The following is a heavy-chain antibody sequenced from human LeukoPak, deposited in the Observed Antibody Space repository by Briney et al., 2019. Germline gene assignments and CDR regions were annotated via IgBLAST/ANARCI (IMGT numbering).Heavy chain of an antibody. CDR1: GFTFSSYA. D-gene: IGHD6-19*01. Sequence: PGGSLRLSCAASGFTFSSYAMSWVRQAPGKGLEWVSAISGSGGSTYYADSVKSRFTISRDNSKNTLYLQMNSLRAEDTAVYYCAKTSVAGYYFDYWGQGTLVTVSS. J-gene: IGHJ4*02. V-gene: IGHV3-23*01. CDR2: ISGSGGST. CDR3: AKTSVAGYYFDY.